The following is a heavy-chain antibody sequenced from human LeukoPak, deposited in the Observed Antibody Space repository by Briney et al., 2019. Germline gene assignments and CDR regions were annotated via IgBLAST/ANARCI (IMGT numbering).Heavy chain of an antibody. V-gene: IGHV4-59*01. CDR2: IYYSGST. J-gene: IGHJ4*02. CDR1: GDSINDYY. Sequence: SETLSLTCIVSGDSINDYYWIWIRQSPGKGLEWIGHIYYSGSTNYNPSLKSRVTISADRSKNQFSLKLSSVTAADTAVYYCAREITASGYPFDCWGQGTLVTVSS. D-gene: IGHD5-12*01. CDR3: AREITASGYPFDC.